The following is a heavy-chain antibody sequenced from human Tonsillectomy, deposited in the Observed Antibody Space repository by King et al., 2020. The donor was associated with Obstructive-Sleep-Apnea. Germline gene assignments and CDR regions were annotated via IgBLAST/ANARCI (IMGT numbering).Heavy chain of an antibody. CDR1: GGTFSSYA. V-gene: IGHV1-69*09. J-gene: IGHJ6*02. CDR3: AEGTSYCTNGVCLYGMDV. D-gene: IGHD2-8*01. CDR2: IIPILGIA. Sequence: VQLVQSGAEVKKPGSSVKVSCKASGGTFSSYAISWVRQAPGQGLEWMGGIIPILGIANYAQKFQGRVTITADKSTSTAYMELSSLRSEDTAVYYCAEGTSYCTNGVCLYGMDVWGQGTTVTVSS.